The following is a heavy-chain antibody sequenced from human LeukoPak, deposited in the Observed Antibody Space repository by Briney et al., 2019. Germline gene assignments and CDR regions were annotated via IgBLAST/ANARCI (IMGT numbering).Heavy chain of an antibody. D-gene: IGHD3-10*01. V-gene: IGHV1-46*01. Sequence: ASVKVSCKASGYTFTSYYMHWVRQAPGQGLEWMGIINPSGGSTSYAQKFQGRVTMTRDMSTSTVYMELSSLRSEDTAVYSCAGGYYYGSGSYYPFDPWGQGTLVTVSS. CDR3: AGGYYYGSGSYYPFDP. CDR2: INPSGGST. CDR1: GYTFTSYY. J-gene: IGHJ5*02.